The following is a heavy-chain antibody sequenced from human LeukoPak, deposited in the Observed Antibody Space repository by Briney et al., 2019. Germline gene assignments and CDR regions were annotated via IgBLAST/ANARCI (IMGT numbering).Heavy chain of an antibody. Sequence: SCXXSGGTFSSYAISWVRQAPGQGGEWMGGIXPIXGTANYAQKFQGRVTITADESTSTAYMELSSLRSEDTAVYYCARTVGYCSGGSCYSNAFDIWGQGTMVTVSS. V-gene: IGHV1-69*01. J-gene: IGHJ3*02. CDR1: GGTFSSYA. CDR3: ARTVGYCSGGSCYSNAFDI. CDR2: IXPIXGTA. D-gene: IGHD2-15*01.